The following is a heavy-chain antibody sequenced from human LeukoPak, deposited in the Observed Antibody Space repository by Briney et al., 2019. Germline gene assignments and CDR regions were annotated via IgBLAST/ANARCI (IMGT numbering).Heavy chain of an antibody. D-gene: IGHD3-3*01. Sequence: SETLSLTCTVSGGSISSSSYYWGWIRQPPGKGLEWIGSIYYSGSTYYNPSLKGRVTISVDTSKNQFSLKLSSVTAADTAVYYCARLGPYYDFWSGYLPVDYWGQGTLVTVSS. CDR3: ARLGPYYDFWSGYLPVDY. CDR1: GGSISSSSYY. J-gene: IGHJ4*02. V-gene: IGHV4-39*01. CDR2: IYYSGST.